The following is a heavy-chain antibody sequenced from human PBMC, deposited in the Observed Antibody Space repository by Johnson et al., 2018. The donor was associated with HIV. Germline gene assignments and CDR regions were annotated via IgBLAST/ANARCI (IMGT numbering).Heavy chain of an antibody. D-gene: IGHD3-9*01. CDR3: ARAPSRLRYFDWSEDAFDI. CDR1: GFTFSSYG. CDR2: INWNGGST. Sequence: VQLIESGGGVVQPGRSLRLSCAASGFTFSSYGMSWVRQAPGKGLEWVSGINWNGGSTGYADSVKGRFTISRDNAKNSLYLQMNSLRAEDTAVYYCARAPSRLRYFDWSEDAFDIWGQGTMVTVSS. V-gene: IGHV3-20*04. J-gene: IGHJ3*02.